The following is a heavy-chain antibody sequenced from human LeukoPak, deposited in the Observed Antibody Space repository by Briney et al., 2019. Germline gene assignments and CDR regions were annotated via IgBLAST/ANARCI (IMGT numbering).Heavy chain of an antibody. CDR3: ARVYRVLRFLEWLSRSRGTFDP. CDR2: IKQDGSEK. J-gene: IGHJ5*02. Sequence: GGSLRLSCAASGSTFSSYWMSWVRQAPGKGLEWVANIKQDGSEKYYVDSVKGRFTISRDNAKNSLYLQMNSLRAEDTAVYYCARVYRVLRFLEWLSRSRGTFDPWGQGTLVTVSS. V-gene: IGHV3-7*01. D-gene: IGHD3-3*01. CDR1: GSTFSSYW.